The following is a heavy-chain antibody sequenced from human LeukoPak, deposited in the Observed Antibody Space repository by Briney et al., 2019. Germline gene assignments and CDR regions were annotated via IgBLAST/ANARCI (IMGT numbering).Heavy chain of an antibody. J-gene: IGHJ3*02. CDR2: ISAYNGNT. CDR3: ARDQTVGATLDAFDI. Sequence: ASVKVSCKASGYTFTSYGISWVRQAPGQGLEWMGWISAYNGNTNYAQKLQGRVTMTTDTSTSTAYMELRSLRSDDTAVYYCARDQTVGATLDAFDIWGQGTMVTVSS. D-gene: IGHD1-26*01. V-gene: IGHV1-18*01. CDR1: GYTFTSYG.